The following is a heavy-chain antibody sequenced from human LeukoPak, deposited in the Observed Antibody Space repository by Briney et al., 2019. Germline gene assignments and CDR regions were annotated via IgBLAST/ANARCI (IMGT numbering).Heavy chain of an antibody. CDR2: ISSSSSTI. J-gene: IGHJ6*04. V-gene: IGHV3-48*03. CDR3: ARAGYCSGGSCYYMSFGMDV. Sequence: GGSLRLSCAASGFTFSSYEMNWVRQATGKGLEWVSYISSSSSTIYYADSVKGRFTIPRDNAKNSLYLEMSDLRAGDTAVYYCARAGYCSGGSCYYMSFGMDVWGKGTTVTV. D-gene: IGHD2-15*01. CDR1: GFTFSSYE.